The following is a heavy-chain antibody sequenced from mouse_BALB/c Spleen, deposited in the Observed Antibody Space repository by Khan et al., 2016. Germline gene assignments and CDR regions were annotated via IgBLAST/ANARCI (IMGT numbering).Heavy chain of an antibody. J-gene: IGHJ4*01. V-gene: IGHV2-9*02. CDR2: IWAGGST. CDR1: GFSLTSYG. CDR3: ARDRTRNSMDY. Sequence: VQLQESGPGLVAPSQSLSITCTVPGFSLTSYGVHWVRQPPGKGLEWLGVIWAGGSTNYNSAPMSRLSISQDYSNSPVFLKMNSLQTDDTAMYYCARDRTRNSMDYWGQGTSVTVSS.